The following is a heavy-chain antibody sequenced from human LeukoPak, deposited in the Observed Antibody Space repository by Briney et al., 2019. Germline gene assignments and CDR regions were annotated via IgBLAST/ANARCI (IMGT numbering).Heavy chain of an antibody. J-gene: IGHJ4*02. Sequence: ARTLRLYCAASGFTFSSYGRHRVRQAPGKGLKGVVVIWYDVSKQYYADSAKGRFTISRDNSKNPLYQQMNSLRAEDTAVYYCARVGQGSGSYYKNPMDYWGQGTLVTVSS. CDR2: IWYDVSKQ. V-gene: IGHV3-33*01. D-gene: IGHD3-10*01. CDR1: GFTFSSYG. CDR3: ARVGQGSGSYYKNPMDY.